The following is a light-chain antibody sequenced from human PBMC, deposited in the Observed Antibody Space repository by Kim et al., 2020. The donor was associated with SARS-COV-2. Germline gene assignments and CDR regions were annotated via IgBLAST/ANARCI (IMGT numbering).Light chain of an antibody. J-gene: IGLJ3*02. CDR3: QVWDSSSDHRV. V-gene: IGLV3-21*04. Sequence: PGKAARITCGGNNIGSKRVHWYQQKPGQAPVLVIYYDSDRPSGIPERFSGSNSGNTATLTISRVEAGDEADYYCQVWDSSSDHRVFGGGTQLTVL. CDR2: YDS. CDR1: NIGSKR.